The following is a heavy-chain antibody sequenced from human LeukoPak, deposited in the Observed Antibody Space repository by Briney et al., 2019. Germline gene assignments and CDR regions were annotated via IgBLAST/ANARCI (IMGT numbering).Heavy chain of an antibody. Sequence: GGSLRLSCAVSGFTFSSYWMSWVRQAPGKGLEWVANIKQDGSEKYYVDSVKGRFTISRDNAKNSLYLQMNSLRAEDTAVYYCARDEYIHGDLTNFDSWGQGTLVIVSS. D-gene: IGHD4-17*01. CDR1: GFTFSSYW. J-gene: IGHJ4*02. CDR3: ARDEYIHGDLTNFDS. V-gene: IGHV3-7*01. CDR2: IKQDGSEK.